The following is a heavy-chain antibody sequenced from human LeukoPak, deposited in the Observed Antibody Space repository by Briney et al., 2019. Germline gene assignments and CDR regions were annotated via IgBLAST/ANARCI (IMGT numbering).Heavy chain of an antibody. CDR3: ARDQQWLEEPYYYGMTS. D-gene: IGHD6-19*01. Sequence: GGSLRLSCAASGFTFSSYSMNWVRQAPGKGLEWISYISSSSSTIYYADSVKGRFTISRDNAKNSLYLQMNSLRAEDTAVYYCARDQQWLEEPYYYGMTSGAKGPRSPSP. CDR2: ISSSSSTI. CDR1: GFTFSSYS. J-gene: IGHJ6*02. V-gene: IGHV3-48*04.